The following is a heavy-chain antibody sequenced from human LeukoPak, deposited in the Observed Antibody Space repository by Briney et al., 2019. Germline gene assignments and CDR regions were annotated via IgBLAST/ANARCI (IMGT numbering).Heavy chain of an antibody. J-gene: IGHJ6*03. CDR1: GFTFSSYG. CDR3: ARDHLSSGSSPNYYYYYYMDV. Sequence: PGGSLRLSCAASGFTFSSYGMSWVRQAPGKGLEWVSRINSDGSSTNYADSVKGRFTISRDNAKNTLYLQMNSLRAEDTAVYYCARDHLSSGSSPNYYYYYYMDVWGKGTTVTISS. CDR2: INSDGSST. D-gene: IGHD6-19*01. V-gene: IGHV3-74*01.